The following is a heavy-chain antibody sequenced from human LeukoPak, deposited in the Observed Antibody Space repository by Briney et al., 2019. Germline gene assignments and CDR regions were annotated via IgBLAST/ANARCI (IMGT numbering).Heavy chain of an antibody. D-gene: IGHD1-26*01. CDR3: ARWVGSYYEDYFDY. V-gene: IGHV1-46*01. CDR1: GYTFTSNY. Sequence: GASEKVSCKAFGYTFTSNYMHWVRQAPGQGPEWMGVISPSGGSTTYAQKFQGRVTLTRDMSTSTDYLELRSLRSDDTAVYYCARWVGSYYEDYFDYWGQGTLVTVSS. CDR2: ISPSGGST. J-gene: IGHJ4*02.